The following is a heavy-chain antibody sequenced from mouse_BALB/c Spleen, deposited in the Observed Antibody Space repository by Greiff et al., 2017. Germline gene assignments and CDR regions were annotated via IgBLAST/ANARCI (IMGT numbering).Heavy chain of an antibody. D-gene: IGHD5-1*01. CDR3: ARLVPYYFDY. Sequence: EVQLQQSGAELVKPGASVKLSCTASGFNIKETYMHWVKQRPEQGLEWIGRIDPANGNTKYDPKFQGKATITADTSSNTAYLQLSSLTSEDTAVYYCARLVPYYFDYWGQGTTLTVSS. J-gene: IGHJ2*01. CDR2: IDPANGNT. CDR1: GFNIKETY. V-gene: IGHV14-3*02.